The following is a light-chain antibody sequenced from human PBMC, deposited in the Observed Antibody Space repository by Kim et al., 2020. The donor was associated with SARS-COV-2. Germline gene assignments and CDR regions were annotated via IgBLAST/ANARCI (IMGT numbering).Light chain of an antibody. V-gene: IGKV1-5*03. CDR3: QQYNSYPVT. J-gene: IGKJ2*01. Sequence: SSTVGDRVTITCRASQSISNWLAWYQQKPGKAPNLLIYKASRLESGVPSRFSGSGSGTEFTLTISSLQPDDFATYYCQQYNSYPVTFGQGTKLEI. CDR2: KAS. CDR1: QSISNW.